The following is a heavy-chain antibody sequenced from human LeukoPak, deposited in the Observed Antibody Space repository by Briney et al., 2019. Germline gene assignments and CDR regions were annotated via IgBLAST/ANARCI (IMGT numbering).Heavy chain of an antibody. V-gene: IGHV3-21*01. J-gene: IGHJ6*02. D-gene: IGHD3-3*01. Sequence: PGGSLRLSCAASGFTFSSYWMNWVRQAPGKGLEWVSSISSSSSYIYYADSVKGRFTISRDNAKNSLYLQMNSLRAEDTAVYYCARDSGYYDFWSGYPDSYGMDVWGQGTTVTVSS. CDR2: ISSSSSYI. CDR3: ARDSGYYDFWSGYPDSYGMDV. CDR1: GFTFSSYW.